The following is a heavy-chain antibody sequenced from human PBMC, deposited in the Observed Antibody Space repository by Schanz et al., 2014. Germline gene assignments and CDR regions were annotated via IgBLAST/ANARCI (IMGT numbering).Heavy chain of an antibody. CDR3: ARGGSVATIAPYTWFDP. D-gene: IGHD5-12*01. V-gene: IGHV4-34*02. Sequence: QVQLQQWGAGLLKPSETLSLTCAVYGGSFSSNYWSWIRQPPGKGLEWIGEIYHSGNTNYNASLKSRVTISVHPSKIQFSLNLSSVTAADTAVYYCARGGSVATIAPYTWFDPWGQGTLVTVSS. J-gene: IGHJ5*02. CDR1: GGSFSSNY. CDR2: IYHSGNT.